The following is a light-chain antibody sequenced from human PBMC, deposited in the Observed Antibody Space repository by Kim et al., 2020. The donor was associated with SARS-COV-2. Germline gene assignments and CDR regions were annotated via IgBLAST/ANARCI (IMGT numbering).Light chain of an antibody. CDR1: RIGSKN. CDR3: RVWDSSPAWV. V-gene: IGLV3-9*01. J-gene: IGLJ3*02. CDR2: RDN. Sequence: VVLGQTARITCEGTRIGSKNVHWYQQKPGQAPVLVIYRDNNRPSGIPDRFSGSNSGNTATLAISGAQGGDEADYFCRVWDSSPAWVFGGGTQLTVL.